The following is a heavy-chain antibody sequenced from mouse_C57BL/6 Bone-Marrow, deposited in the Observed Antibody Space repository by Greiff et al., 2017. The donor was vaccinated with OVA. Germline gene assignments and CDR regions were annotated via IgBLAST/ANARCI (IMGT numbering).Heavy chain of an antibody. CDR3: SYYYGSSSHWYFDV. V-gene: IGHV1-5*01. Sequence: VQLQQSGTVLARPGASVKMSCKTSGYTFTSYWMHWVKQRPGQGLEWIGALYPGNSDTSYNQKFKGKAKLTAVTSASTAYMELSSLTNEDSAVYYCSYYYGSSSHWYFDVWGTGTTVTVSS. D-gene: IGHD1-1*01. J-gene: IGHJ1*03. CDR2: LYPGNSDT. CDR1: GYTFTSYW.